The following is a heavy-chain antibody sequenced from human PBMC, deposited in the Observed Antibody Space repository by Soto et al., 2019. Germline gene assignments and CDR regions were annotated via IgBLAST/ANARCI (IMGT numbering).Heavy chain of an antibody. V-gene: IGHV4-34*01. D-gene: IGHD5-18*01. J-gene: IGHJ4*02. CDR2: IYHSGST. CDR3: ARTLYSYGPRFDY. CDR1: GGSFSGYY. Sequence: SETLSLTCAVYGGSFSGYYWSWIRQPPGKGLEWIGEIYHSGSTNYNPSLKSRVTISVDKSKNQFSLKLSSVTAADTAVYYCARTLYSYGPRFDYWGQGTLVTVSS.